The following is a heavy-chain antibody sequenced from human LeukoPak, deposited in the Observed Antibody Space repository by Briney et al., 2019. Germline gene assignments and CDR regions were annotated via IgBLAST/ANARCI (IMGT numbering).Heavy chain of an antibody. D-gene: IGHD5-24*01. Sequence: ASVKVSCKASGHTLTSYGISWVRQAPGQGLEWMGWISGYNGNTNYAQKLQGRVTMTTDTSTSTAYMELRSLRSDDTAVYYCARVVDGYNPNNWFDPWGQGTLVTVSS. CDR1: GHTLTSYG. J-gene: IGHJ5*02. V-gene: IGHV1-18*01. CDR2: ISGYNGNT. CDR3: ARVVDGYNPNNWFDP.